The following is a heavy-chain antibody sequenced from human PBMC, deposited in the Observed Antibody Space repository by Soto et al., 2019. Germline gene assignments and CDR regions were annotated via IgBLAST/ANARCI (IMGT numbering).Heavy chain of an antibody. CDR2: IHGGGGAT. D-gene: IGHD3-16*01. J-gene: IGHJ2*01. CDR1: GFTFSAYA. CDR3: AKFEGHPLEYWYLDF. Sequence: EVQLLESGGGLVQPGGSLRLSCAASGFTFSAYAMGWVRQAPGKGLEWVSTIHGGGGATHYADSVKGRFTIARDDSKPTLYAQMNSLRAENTAVYYCAKFEGHPLEYWYLDFWGRGTLVTVSS. V-gene: IGHV3-23*01.